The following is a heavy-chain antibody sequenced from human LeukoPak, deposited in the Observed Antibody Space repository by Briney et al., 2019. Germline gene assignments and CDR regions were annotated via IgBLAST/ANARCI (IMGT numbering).Heavy chain of an antibody. D-gene: IGHD5-12*01. CDR3: AREGALSGYDLGVY. V-gene: IGHV4-34*01. CDR1: GGSFSGYY. Sequence: PSETLSLTCAVYGGSFSGYYWSWIRQPPGKGLEWIGEINHSGSTNYNPSLKSRVTISVDTSKNQFSLKLSSVTAADTAVYYCAREGALSGYDLGVYWGQGTLVTVSS. J-gene: IGHJ4*02. CDR2: INHSGST.